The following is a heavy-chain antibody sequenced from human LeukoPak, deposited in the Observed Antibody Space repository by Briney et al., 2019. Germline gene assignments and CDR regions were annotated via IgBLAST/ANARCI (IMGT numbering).Heavy chain of an antibody. CDR2: ISYDGSNK. V-gene: IGHV3-30*18. CDR1: GFTFSSYG. CDR3: AKALVAPYDSSGYTFDY. J-gene: IGHJ4*02. D-gene: IGHD3-22*01. Sequence: PGGSLRLSCAASGFTFSSYGMHWVRQAPGKGLEWVAVISYDGSNKYYADSVKGRFTISRDNSKNTLYLQMNSLRAEDTAVYYCAKALVAPYDSSGYTFDYWGQGTLVTASS.